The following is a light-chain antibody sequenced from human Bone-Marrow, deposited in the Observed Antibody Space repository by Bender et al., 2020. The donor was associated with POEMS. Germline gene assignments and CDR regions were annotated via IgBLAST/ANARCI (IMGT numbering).Light chain of an antibody. CDR3: QVWDTSSVREV. V-gene: IGLV2-14*02. Sequence: QSALTQPASVSGSPGQSITISCTGTSSDVGGFALVSWYQQRAGKAPALIISQVSNRPSGVSDRFSGSNSGNTATLTISRAEAGDEADYYCQVWDTSSVREVFGGGTKLTVL. J-gene: IGLJ3*02. CDR1: SSDVGGFAL. CDR2: QVS.